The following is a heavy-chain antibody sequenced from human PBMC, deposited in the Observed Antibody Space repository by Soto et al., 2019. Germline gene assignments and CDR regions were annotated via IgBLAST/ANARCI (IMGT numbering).Heavy chain of an antibody. D-gene: IGHD3-22*01. Sequence: WGTLRLSCAGSGFTLDGHYISLVRLGPPKGLGLVCRAKDKAQGYSTSYPSPMKGIFTTSRDESKHSVYLQMNSLKTEYTVVYYCVTAYYFSNSRGSTSCFDYWGQGTLVTVSS. J-gene: IGHJ4*02. V-gene: IGHV3-72*01. CDR1: GFTLDGHY. CDR2: AKDKAQGYST. CDR3: VTAYYFSNSRGSTSCFDY.